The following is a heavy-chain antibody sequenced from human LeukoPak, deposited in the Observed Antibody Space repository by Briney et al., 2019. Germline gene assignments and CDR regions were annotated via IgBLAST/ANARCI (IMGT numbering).Heavy chain of an antibody. Sequence: HPGGSLRLSCAVSGFTFSSYAMSWVRQSPGQGLEWVSGISGNGGRTSSADSATARFTISRDNSKNTLYLQMNSLRAEETAVYYCAKEQIAVAGYYFDNWGQGTLVTVSS. D-gene: IGHD6-19*01. CDR3: AKEQIAVAGYYFDN. CDR2: ISGNGGRT. CDR1: GFTFSSYA. J-gene: IGHJ4*02. V-gene: IGHV3-23*01.